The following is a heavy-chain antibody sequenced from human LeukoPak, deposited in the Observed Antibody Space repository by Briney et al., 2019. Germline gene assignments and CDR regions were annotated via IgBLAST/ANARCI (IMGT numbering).Heavy chain of an antibody. Sequence: PSETLSLTCAVYGGSFSGYYWSWIRQPPGKGLEWIGEINHSGSTNYNPSLKSRVTISVDTSKNQFSLKLSSVTAADTALYYCARVGYKTPFDYWGQGTLVTVSS. CDR2: INHSGST. CDR1: GGSFSGYY. D-gene: IGHD5-24*01. V-gene: IGHV4-34*01. CDR3: ARVGYKTPFDY. J-gene: IGHJ4*02.